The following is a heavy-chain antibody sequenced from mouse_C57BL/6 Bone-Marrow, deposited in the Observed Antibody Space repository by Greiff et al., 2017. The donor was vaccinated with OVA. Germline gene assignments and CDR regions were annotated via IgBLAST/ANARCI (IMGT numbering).Heavy chain of an antibody. CDR2: LSSGGSYT. CDR3: ASLITTDLDY. Sequence: EVMLVESGGDLVKPGGSLKLSCAASGFTFSSYGMSWVRQTPDKRLEWVATLSSGGSYTYYPDSVKGRFTISRDNAKNTLYLQMSSLKSEDTAMYYCASLITTDLDYWGQGTTLTVSS. CDR1: GFTFSSYG. V-gene: IGHV5-6*01. J-gene: IGHJ2*01. D-gene: IGHD1-1*01.